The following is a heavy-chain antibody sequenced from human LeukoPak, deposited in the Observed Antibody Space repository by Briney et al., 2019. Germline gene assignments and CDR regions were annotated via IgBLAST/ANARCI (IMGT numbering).Heavy chain of an antibody. Sequence: ASVKVSCKASGYTFTSYGISWVRQAPGQGLEWMGWISAYNGNTNYAQKLQGRVTMTTDTSTSTAYMELRSLRSDDTAVYYCARDQLYKYCSSTSCGSGVDYWGQGTLVTVSS. CDR3: ARDQLYKYCSSTSCGSGVDY. D-gene: IGHD2-2*01. V-gene: IGHV1-18*01. J-gene: IGHJ4*02. CDR1: GYTFTSYG. CDR2: ISAYNGNT.